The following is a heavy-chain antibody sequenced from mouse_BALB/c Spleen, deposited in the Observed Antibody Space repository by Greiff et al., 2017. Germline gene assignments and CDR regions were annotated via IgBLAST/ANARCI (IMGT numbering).Heavy chain of an antibody. Sequence: EVQRVESGPGLVKPSQSLSLTCTVTGYSITSDYAWNWIRQFPGNKLEWMGYISYSGSTSYNPSLKSRISITRDTSKNQFFLQLNSVTTEDTATYYCARGNWAWFAYWGQGTLVTVSA. CDR3: ARGNWAWFAY. CDR1: GYSITSDYA. CDR2: ISYSGST. J-gene: IGHJ3*01. V-gene: IGHV3-2*02. D-gene: IGHD4-1*01.